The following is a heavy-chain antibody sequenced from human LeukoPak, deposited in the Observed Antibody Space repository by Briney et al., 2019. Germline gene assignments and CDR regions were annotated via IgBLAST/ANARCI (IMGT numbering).Heavy chain of an antibody. Sequence: ASVKVSCKASGYTFTGYYMHWVRQAPGQGLGWMGWINPNSGGTNYAQKFQGWVTMTRDTSISTAYMELSRLRSDDTAVYYCARDGASGWHAFDIWGQGTMVTVSS. J-gene: IGHJ3*02. CDR1: GYTFTGYY. CDR2: INPNSGGT. D-gene: IGHD6-19*01. V-gene: IGHV1-2*04. CDR3: ARDGASGWHAFDI.